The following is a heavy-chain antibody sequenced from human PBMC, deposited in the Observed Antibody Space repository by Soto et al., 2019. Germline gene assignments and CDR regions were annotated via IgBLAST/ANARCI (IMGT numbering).Heavy chain of an antibody. V-gene: IGHV1-69*01. CDR2: IIPIFGTA. D-gene: IGHD3-3*01. CDR1: GGTFSSYA. Sequence: QVQLVQSGAEVKKPGSSVKVSCKASGGTFSSYAISWVRQAPGQGLEWMGGIIPIFGTANYAQKFQGRVTITADESTGTGYMELSSLRSEDTAVYYCARAKRRGTIFGVVIIPYYGMDVWGQGTTVTVSS. J-gene: IGHJ6*02. CDR3: ARAKRRGTIFGVVIIPYYGMDV.